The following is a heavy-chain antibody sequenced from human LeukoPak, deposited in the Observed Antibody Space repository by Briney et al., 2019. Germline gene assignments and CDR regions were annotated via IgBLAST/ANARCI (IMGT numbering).Heavy chain of an antibody. CDR3: ANNAIEYQLLYVDY. CDR2: ISYDGSNK. V-gene: IGHV3-30*18. Sequence: GGSLRLSCAASGFTFSNYGMHWVRQAPGKGLEWVAVISYDGSNKYYADSVKGRFTISRDNSKNTLYRQMNSLRAEDTAVYYCANNAIEYQLLYVDYWGQGTLVTVSS. CDR1: GFTFSNYG. D-gene: IGHD2-2*01. J-gene: IGHJ4*02.